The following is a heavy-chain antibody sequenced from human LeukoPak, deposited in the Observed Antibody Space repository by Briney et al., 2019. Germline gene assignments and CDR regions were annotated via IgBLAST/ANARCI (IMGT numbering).Heavy chain of an antibody. CDR1: GGSISSGSYY. Sequence: PSETLSLTCTVSGGSISSGSYYWSWIRQPAGKGLEWIGRIYTSGSTNYNPSLKSRVTISVDTSKNQFSLKLSSVTAADSAVYYCARDRDLENFDYWGQGTLVTVSS. CDR3: ARDRDLENFDY. D-gene: IGHD1-1*01. CDR2: IYTSGST. J-gene: IGHJ4*02. V-gene: IGHV4-61*02.